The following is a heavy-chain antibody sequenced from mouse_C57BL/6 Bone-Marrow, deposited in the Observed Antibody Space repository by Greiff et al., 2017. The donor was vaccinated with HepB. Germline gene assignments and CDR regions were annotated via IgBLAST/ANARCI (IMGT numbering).Heavy chain of an antibody. CDR2: IHPNSGST. V-gene: IGHV1-64*01. J-gene: IGHJ4*01. CDR1: GYTFTSYW. Sequence: QVQLKQPGAELVKPGASVKLSCKASGYTFTSYWMHWVKQRPGQGLEWIGMIHPNSGSTNYNEKFKSKATLTVDKSSSTAYMQLSSLTSEDSAVYYCARGDSHYAMDYWGQGTSVTVSS. CDR3: ARGDSHYAMDY.